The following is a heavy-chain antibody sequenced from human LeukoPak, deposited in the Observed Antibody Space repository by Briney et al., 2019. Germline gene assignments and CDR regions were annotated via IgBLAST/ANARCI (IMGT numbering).Heavy chain of an antibody. J-gene: IGHJ3*02. CDR3: AKSNGYGLVDI. CDR2: VDHTGST. V-gene: IGHV4-59*01. CDR1: DDSITMYY. D-gene: IGHD3-10*01. Sequence: SETLSLTCSVSDDSITMYYWTWIRQPPGKGLEWIGYVDHTGSTNFNPSLNGRVSISRDTTKNLFSLRLRSATAADTAVYYCAKSNGYGLVDIWGQGTMVTVSS.